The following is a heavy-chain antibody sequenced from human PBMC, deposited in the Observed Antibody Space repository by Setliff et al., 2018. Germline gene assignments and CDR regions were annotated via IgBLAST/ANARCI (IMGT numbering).Heavy chain of an antibody. V-gene: IGHV4-30-4*08. Sequence: KTSETLFLTCSVSGDSVTNVHHYWSWIRQSPGKGLEWLGNIFNRVTTFYNPSFESRLVISADPSRNQFSLQLASVTAADTAVYFCARVSAMLGGNFDTWGPGSLVTVSS. CDR3: ARVSAMLGGNFDT. J-gene: IGHJ4*01. CDR1: GDSVTNVHHY. D-gene: IGHD3-16*01. CDR2: IFNRVTT.